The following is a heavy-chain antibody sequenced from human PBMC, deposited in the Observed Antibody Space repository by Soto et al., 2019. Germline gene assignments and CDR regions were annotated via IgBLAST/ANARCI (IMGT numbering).Heavy chain of an antibody. CDR2: INSDGSST. D-gene: IGHD3-22*01. Sequence: EVQLVESGGGLVQPGGSLRLSCAASGFTCSSYWMHWVRQAPSKGLVWVSRINSDGSSTSYADSVKGRFTISRDNAKNTLYLQMNSLRAEDTAVYYCAIRASYYDSSGYFDYWGQGTLVTVSS. CDR1: GFTCSSYW. CDR3: AIRASYYDSSGYFDY. V-gene: IGHV3-74*01. J-gene: IGHJ4*02.